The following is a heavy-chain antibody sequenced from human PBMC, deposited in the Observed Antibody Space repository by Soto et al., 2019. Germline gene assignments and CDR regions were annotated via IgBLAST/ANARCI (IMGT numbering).Heavy chain of an antibody. Sequence: QVQLVQSGAEVKKPGASVKVSCKASGYTFTTYGITWVRQAPGQGLEWMGWISAYNGNTNYARKLQGRVTMTTDTSTSTAYMELRSLRSDDTAVYYCARDYRGDSSGLGGYWGQGTLVTVSS. D-gene: IGHD3-22*01. J-gene: IGHJ4*02. CDR1: GYTFTTYG. V-gene: IGHV1-18*01. CDR3: ARDYRGDSSGLGGY. CDR2: ISAYNGNT.